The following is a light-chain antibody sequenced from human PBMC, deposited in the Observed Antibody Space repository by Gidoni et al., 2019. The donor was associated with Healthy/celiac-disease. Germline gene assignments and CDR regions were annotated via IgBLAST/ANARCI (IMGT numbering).Light chain of an antibody. CDR3: QQRSNWPTT. CDR1: QSVSSY. J-gene: IGKJ4*01. Sequence: EIVLTQSPATLSLSPGERATLSCRASQSVSSYLAWYQQKPGQAPRLLIYDASNRATGIPARFSGSGSGTDFTLTMSSLEPEDFAVYYCQQRSNWPTTFXGXTKVEIK. CDR2: DAS. V-gene: IGKV3-11*01.